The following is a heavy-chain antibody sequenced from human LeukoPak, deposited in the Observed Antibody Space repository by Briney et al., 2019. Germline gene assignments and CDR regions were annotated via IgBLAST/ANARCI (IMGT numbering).Heavy chain of an antibody. D-gene: IGHD3-10*01. J-gene: IGHJ5*02. CDR3: ASLYGSGPNWFDP. CDR1: GFTFSSYA. V-gene: IGHV3-48*01. CDR2: ISSSSSSI. Sequence: GGSLRLSCGASGFTFSSYAMSWVRQAPGKGLEWVSYISSSSSSIYYADSVKGRFTISRDNAKNSLYLQMNSLRAEDTAVYYCASLYGSGPNWFDPWGQGTLVTVSS.